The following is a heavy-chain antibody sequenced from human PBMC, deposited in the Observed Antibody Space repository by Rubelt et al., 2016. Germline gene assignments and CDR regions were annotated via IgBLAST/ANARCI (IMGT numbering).Heavy chain of an antibody. J-gene: IGHJ5*02. CDR1: GFTFSSYA. CDR3: ARDLSSRFGEASHNWFDP. D-gene: IGHD3-10*01. CDR2: ISYDGSNK. V-gene: IGHV3-30*04. Sequence: QVQLVESGGGVVQPGRSLRLSCAASGFTFSSYAMHWVRQAPGKGLEWVAVISYDGSNKYYADSVKGRFTISRDNSKNTLYLQMNSLRAEDTAVYYCARDLSSRFGEASHNWFDPWGQGNLVTVSS.